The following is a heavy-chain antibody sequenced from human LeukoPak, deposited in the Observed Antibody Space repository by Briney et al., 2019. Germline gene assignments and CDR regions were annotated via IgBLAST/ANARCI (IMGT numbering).Heavy chain of an antibody. Sequence: ASVKVSFKASGYTFTSYGISWVRQAPGQGRGWMGWISAYNGKTNYAQKLQGRVTITTDTSTSTAYMELRSLRSDDTAVYYCARLSTYYYDSSGYFRSPPDYWGQGTLVTVSS. J-gene: IGHJ4*02. CDR1: GYTFTSYG. CDR2: ISAYNGKT. D-gene: IGHD3-22*01. V-gene: IGHV1-18*01. CDR3: ARLSTYYYDSSGYFRSPPDY.